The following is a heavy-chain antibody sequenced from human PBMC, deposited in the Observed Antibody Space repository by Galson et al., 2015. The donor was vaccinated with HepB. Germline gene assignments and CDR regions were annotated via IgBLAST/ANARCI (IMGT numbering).Heavy chain of an antibody. CDR3: TSSGYSSSWSYYYYYMDV. Sequence: SLRLSCAASGFTFGDYAMSWFRQAPGKGLEWVGFIRSKAYGGTTEYAASVKGRFTISRDDSKSIAYLQMNSLKTEDTAVYYCTSSGYSSSWSYYYYYMDVWGKGTTVTVSS. CDR1: GFTFGDYA. CDR2: IRSKAYGGTT. V-gene: IGHV3-49*03. D-gene: IGHD6-13*01. J-gene: IGHJ6*03.